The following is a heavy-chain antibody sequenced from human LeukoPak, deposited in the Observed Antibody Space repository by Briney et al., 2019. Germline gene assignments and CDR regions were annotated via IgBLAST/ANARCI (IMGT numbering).Heavy chain of an antibody. CDR3: ATSRPKTYYYDSSGYRRQYFQH. CDR1: GGSFSGYY. J-gene: IGHJ1*01. Sequence: SETLSLTCAVYGGSFSGYYWSWICQPPGKGLEWIGEINHSGSTNYNPSLKSRVTVSVDTSKNQFSLKLSSVTAADTAVYYCATSRPKTYYYDSSGYRRQYFQHWGQGTLVTVSS. CDR2: INHSGST. D-gene: IGHD3-22*01. V-gene: IGHV4-34*01.